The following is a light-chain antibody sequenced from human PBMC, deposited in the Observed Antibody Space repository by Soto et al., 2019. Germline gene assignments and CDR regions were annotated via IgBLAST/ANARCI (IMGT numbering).Light chain of an antibody. V-gene: IGKV3-11*01. CDR1: QTVSTY. Sequence: EIVLTQSPAILSLSPGERATLSCRTNQTVSTYLAWYQHKTGQAPRLLIYSASKMATGIPARFSGSGSGTDFTLTISSLEPEDFAFYYCQQRDSWPLTFGGGTKVDIK. CDR2: SAS. J-gene: IGKJ4*01. CDR3: QQRDSWPLT.